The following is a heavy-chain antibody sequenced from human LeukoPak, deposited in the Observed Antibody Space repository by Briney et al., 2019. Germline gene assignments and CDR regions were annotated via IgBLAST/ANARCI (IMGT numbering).Heavy chain of an antibody. CDR1: GGSISSSSYY. CDR3: ARDRGVVPAAMSAFDI. CDR2: IYYSGST. Sequence: SETLSLTCTVSGGSISSSSYYWGWIRQPPGKGLEWIGYIYYSGSTYYNPSLKSRVTISVDTSKNQFSLKLSSVTAADTAVYYCARDRGVVPAAMSAFDIWGQGTMVTVSS. D-gene: IGHD2-2*01. V-gene: IGHV4-30-4*08. J-gene: IGHJ3*02.